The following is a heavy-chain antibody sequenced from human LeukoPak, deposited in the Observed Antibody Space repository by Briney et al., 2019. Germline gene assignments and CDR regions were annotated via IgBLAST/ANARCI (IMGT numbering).Heavy chain of an antibody. Sequence: SETLSLTCTVSGGSLSSYYWSWIRQSAGKGLEWIGRMYASGTTNYNPSLKSRATMSLDTSKNQLSLRLKSVTAADTAVYYCTSGQTHGNMKFWGPGTLVTVSS. CDR2: MYASGTT. D-gene: IGHD1/OR15-1a*01. V-gene: IGHV4-4*07. CDR3: TSGQTHGNMKF. J-gene: IGHJ4*02. CDR1: GGSLSSYY.